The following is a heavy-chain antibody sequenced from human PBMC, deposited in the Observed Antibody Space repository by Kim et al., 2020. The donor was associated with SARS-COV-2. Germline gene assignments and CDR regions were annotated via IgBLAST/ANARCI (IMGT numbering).Heavy chain of an antibody. CDR1: GFTFSSYS. CDR2: ISSSSSYI. V-gene: IGHV3-21*01. CDR3: ARDRVLSEWELPVNWFDP. D-gene: IGHD1-26*01. Sequence: GGSLRLSCAASGFTFSSYSMNWVRQAPGKGLEWVSSISSSSSYIYYADSVKGRFTISRDNAKNSLYLQMNSLRAEDTAVYYCARDRVLSEWELPVNWFDPWGQGTLVTVSS. J-gene: IGHJ5*02.